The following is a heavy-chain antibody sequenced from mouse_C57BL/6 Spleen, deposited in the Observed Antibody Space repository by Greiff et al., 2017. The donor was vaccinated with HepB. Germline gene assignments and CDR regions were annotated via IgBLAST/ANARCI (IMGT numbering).Heavy chain of an antibody. Sequence: QVQLQQPGAELVKPGASVKLSCKASGYTFTSYWMHWVQQRPGQGLEWIGMINPNSGSTNYNEKFKSKATLTVDKASSTAYMQLSSLTSEDSAVYYCARSGYYYGSSHFDYWGQGTTLTVSS. D-gene: IGHD1-1*01. CDR2: INPNSGST. J-gene: IGHJ2*01. CDR3: ARSGYYYGSSHFDY. V-gene: IGHV1-64*01. CDR1: GYTFTSYW.